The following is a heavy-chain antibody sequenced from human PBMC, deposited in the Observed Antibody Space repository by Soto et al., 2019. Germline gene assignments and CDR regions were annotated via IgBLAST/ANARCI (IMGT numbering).Heavy chain of an antibody. J-gene: IGHJ6*02. CDR1: GFTVSSYG. Sequence: GGSLRLSCVSCGFTVSSYGMHWVRQAPGKGLEWVAVIWYDGSNKYYAESVKGRFTISRDNSKNTLYLQMNSLRAEETAVYYCARVMCEWELNCGMDVWGQRTTVIVSS. V-gene: IGHV3-33*01. D-gene: IGHD1-26*01. CDR2: IWYDGSNK. CDR3: ARVMCEWELNCGMDV.